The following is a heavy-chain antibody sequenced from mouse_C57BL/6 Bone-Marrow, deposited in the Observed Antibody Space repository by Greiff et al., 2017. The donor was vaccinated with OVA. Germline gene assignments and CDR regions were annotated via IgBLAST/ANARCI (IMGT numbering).Heavy chain of an antibody. CDR1: GFNIKDDY. CDR2: IDPENGDT. J-gene: IGHJ2*01. CDR3: TTTPPYYYGSSYGY. V-gene: IGHV14-4*01. D-gene: IGHD1-1*01. Sequence: VQLKESGAELVRPGASVKLSCTASGFNIKDDYMHWVKQRPEQGLEWIGWIDPENGDTEYASKFQGKATVTADPSSNTAYLQLSSLTSEDTAVYYCTTTPPYYYGSSYGYWGQGTTLTVSS.